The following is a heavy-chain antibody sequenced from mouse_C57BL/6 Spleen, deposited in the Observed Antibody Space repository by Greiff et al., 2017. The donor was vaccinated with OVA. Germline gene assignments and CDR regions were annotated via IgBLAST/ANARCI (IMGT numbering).Heavy chain of an antibody. Sequence: EVKLMESGGGLVKPGGSLKLSCAASGFTFSSYTMSWVRQTPEKRLEWVATISGGGGNTYYPDSVKGRFTISRDNAKNTLYLQMSSLRSEDTALYYCARAVYDYGAYWGQGTLVTVSA. CDR2: ISGGGGNT. CDR1: GFTFSSYT. CDR3: ARAVYDYGAY. V-gene: IGHV5-9*01. J-gene: IGHJ3*01. D-gene: IGHD2-4*01.